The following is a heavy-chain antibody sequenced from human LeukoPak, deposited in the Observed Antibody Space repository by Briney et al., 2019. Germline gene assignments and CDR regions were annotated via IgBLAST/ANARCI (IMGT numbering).Heavy chain of an antibody. Sequence: SQTLSLTCAISGDSVSSNSAAWNWIRQSPLRGLEWLGRTYYRSKWGNDYAVSVKSRITINPDTPKNQFSLQLNSVTPEDTAVYYCARERLQLGAFDIWGPGTMVTVSS. CDR3: ARERLQLGAFDI. D-gene: IGHD5-24*01. V-gene: IGHV6-1*01. CDR2: TYYRSKWGN. J-gene: IGHJ3*02. CDR1: GDSVSSNSAA.